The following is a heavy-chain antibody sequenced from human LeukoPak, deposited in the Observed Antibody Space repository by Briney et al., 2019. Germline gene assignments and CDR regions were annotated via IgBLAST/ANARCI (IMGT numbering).Heavy chain of an antibody. D-gene: IGHD3-10*01. CDR3: ARSPVGVRKKHDF. CDR2: MNPTSGHT. V-gene: IGHV1-8*01. CDR1: GYTFTSYD. J-gene: IGHJ4*02. Sequence: GASLKVSCKASGYTFTSYDINWVRQATGQGLEWMGWMNPTSGHTGYAQKFQGRVTMTRDTSISTAYMELNSLTSEDTAVYYCARSPVGVRKKHDFWGQGTLVIVSS.